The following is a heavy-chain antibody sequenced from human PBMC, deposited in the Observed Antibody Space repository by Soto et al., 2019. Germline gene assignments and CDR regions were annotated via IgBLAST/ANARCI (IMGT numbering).Heavy chain of an antibody. CDR3: AKDRLASSRGRFDV. V-gene: IGHV3-9*01. CDR2: IGWRSFTL. D-gene: IGHD2-21*01. CDR1: GFSFDDYA. J-gene: IGHJ4*02. Sequence: EVKLVESGGGWVQPGRSLRLSCAASGFSFDDYAMHWVRQLPGKGLEWVAGIGWRSFTLGYANSVKGRFTISRDNAQNFLYRQMDALRAEDSALYFCAKDRLASSRGRFDVWGQGTLVTVSS.